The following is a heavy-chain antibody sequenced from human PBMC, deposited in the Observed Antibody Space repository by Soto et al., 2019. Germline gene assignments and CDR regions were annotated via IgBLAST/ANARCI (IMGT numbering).Heavy chain of an antibody. J-gene: IGHJ4*02. CDR3: ASPAAYSSSWYQFDY. CDR1: GGSISSGGYY. D-gene: IGHD6-13*01. CDR2: IYYSGST. V-gene: IGHV4-31*03. Sequence: QVQLQESGPGLVKPSQTLSLTCTVSGGSISSGGYYWSWIRQHPGKGLEWIGYIYYSGSTYYNPSLTSRVTISVDTSKNQFYLKLSYVTAADTAVYYCASPAAYSSSWYQFDYWGQGTLVTVSS.